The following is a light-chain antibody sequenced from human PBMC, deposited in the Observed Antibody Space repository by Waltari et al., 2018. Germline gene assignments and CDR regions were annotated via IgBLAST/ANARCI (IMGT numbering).Light chain of an antibody. CDR2: WAS. CDR3: QQYYSAPFN. V-gene: IGKV4-1*01. CDR1: QSVFYRSDHKNY. J-gene: IGKJ2*01. Sequence: DIVMTQSPDSLAVSLGERATINCKSSQSVFYRSDHKNYLAWYQQKPGQPPKLLIYWASTRESGVPDRFSGSGSETDFTLTISSLQAEDVAVYYCQQYYSAPFNFGQGTKLEIK.